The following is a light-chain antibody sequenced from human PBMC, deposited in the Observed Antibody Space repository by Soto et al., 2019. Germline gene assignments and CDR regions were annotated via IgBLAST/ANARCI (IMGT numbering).Light chain of an antibody. CDR1: SSDVGSFNL. Sequence: QSALTQPASVSGSPGQSVTISCTGTSSDVGSFNLVSWYQQHPGKAPKLMIYDVTNRPSGVSDRFSGSKSGNTASLTISGLQAEHEALYYCSSYRSSSPLLVFGGGTQLTVL. J-gene: IGLJ2*01. CDR3: SSYRSSSPLLV. V-gene: IGLV2-14*02. CDR2: DVT.